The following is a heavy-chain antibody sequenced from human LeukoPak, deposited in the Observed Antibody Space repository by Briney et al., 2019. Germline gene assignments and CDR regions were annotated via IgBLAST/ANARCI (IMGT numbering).Heavy chain of an antibody. V-gene: IGHV1-69*05. Sequence: SVKVSCKASGGTFSSYAISWVRQAPGQGLEWMGGIIPIFGTANYAQKFQGRVTITTDGSTSTAYMELSSLRSEDTAMYYCARGPSIMVYATSDYYYMDVWGKGTTVTVSS. CDR2: IIPIFGTA. J-gene: IGHJ6*03. CDR3: ARGPSIMVYATSDYYYMDV. D-gene: IGHD2-8*01. CDR1: GGTFSSYA.